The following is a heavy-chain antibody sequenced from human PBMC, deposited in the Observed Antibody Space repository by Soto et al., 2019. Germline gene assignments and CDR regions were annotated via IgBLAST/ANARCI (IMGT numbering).Heavy chain of an antibody. V-gene: IGHV4-39*01. CDR3: ARRAARLNWNYMDY. CDR2: IYYSGST. D-gene: IGHD1-7*01. CDR1: GGSISSSSYY. Sequence: SETLSLTCTVSGGSISSSSYYWGWIRQPPGKGLEWIGNIYYSGSTYYNPSLKNRITISVDTSKNQYSLKLNSVTAADTFLFYFARRAARLNWNYMDYWGQGTLVTVSP. J-gene: IGHJ4*02.